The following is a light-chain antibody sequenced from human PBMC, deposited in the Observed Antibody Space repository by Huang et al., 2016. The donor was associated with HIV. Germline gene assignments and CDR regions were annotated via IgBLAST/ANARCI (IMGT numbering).Light chain of an antibody. CDR2: KAS. J-gene: IGKJ3*01. CDR1: QSINSW. V-gene: IGKV1-5*03. Sequence: DIQMTQSPSTLSASIGDRVTITCRASQSINSWFAWYQQKPGKAPKLLIYKASSLESGVPSRFAGSGSGTEFTLNIRSLQPDDFATYFCQQYNSFSLTFGPGTKVEIK. CDR3: QQYNSFSLT.